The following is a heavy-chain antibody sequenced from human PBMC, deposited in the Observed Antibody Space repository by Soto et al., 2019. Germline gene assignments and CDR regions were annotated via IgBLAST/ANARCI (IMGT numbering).Heavy chain of an antibody. D-gene: IGHD6-13*01. CDR3: ARDGSAAGPETLDY. Sequence: GSLRLSCAASGFTFSSYAMHWVRQAPGKGLEWVAVISYDGSNKYYADSVKGRFTISRDNSKNTLYLQMNSLRAEDTAVYYCARDGSAAGPETLDYWGQGTLVTVSS. CDR2: ISYDGSNK. V-gene: IGHV3-30-3*01. J-gene: IGHJ4*02. CDR1: GFTFSSYA.